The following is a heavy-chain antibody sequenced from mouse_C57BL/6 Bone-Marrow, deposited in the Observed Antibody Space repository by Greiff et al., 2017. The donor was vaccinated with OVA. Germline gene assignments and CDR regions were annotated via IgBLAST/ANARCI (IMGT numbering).Heavy chain of an antibody. CDR1: GYTFTDYY. CDR3: ARSLLYYGNYGYAMDY. Sequence: EVQLQQSGPELVKPGASVKISCKASGYTFTDYYMNWVKQSHGKSLEWIGDINPNNGGTSYNQKFKGKATLTVDKSSSTAYMELRSLTSEDSAVYYCARSLLYYGNYGYAMDYWGQGTSVTVSS. D-gene: IGHD2-1*01. CDR2: INPNNGGT. J-gene: IGHJ4*01. V-gene: IGHV1-26*01.